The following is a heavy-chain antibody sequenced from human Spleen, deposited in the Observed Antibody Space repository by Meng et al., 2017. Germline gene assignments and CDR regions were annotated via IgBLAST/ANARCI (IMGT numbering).Heavy chain of an antibody. CDR1: GGSISSYY. Sequence: VQLQGSGPGLVKPSETLSLTCTVSGGSISSYYWSWLRQPPGKGLEWIGYISYSGSTNYNPSLKSRVTISVDTSKNQFSLKLTSVTAADTAVYYCARQPTVTTIRDWFDPWGQGTLVTVSS. CDR3: ARQPTVTTIRDWFDP. D-gene: IGHD4-17*01. CDR2: ISYSGST. V-gene: IGHV4-59*01. J-gene: IGHJ5*02.